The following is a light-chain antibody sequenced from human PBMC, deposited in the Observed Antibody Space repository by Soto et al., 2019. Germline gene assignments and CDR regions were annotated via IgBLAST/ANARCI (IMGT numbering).Light chain of an antibody. Sequence: EIVMTQSPATLSVSPGERATLSCRASQSVSSNLAWYQQKPGQAPRLLIYGASTRATGIPARFSGSGSGREFTLIISSLQSQDFAVYYCQQYNNWPPYTFGQGTKLEIK. CDR2: GAS. V-gene: IGKV3-15*01. CDR3: QQYNNWPPYT. J-gene: IGKJ2*01. CDR1: QSVSSN.